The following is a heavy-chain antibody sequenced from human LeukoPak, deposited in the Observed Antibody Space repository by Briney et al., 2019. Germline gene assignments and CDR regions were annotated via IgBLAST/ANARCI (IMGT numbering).Heavy chain of an antibody. V-gene: IGHV3-23*01. J-gene: IGHJ4*02. Sequence: GGSLRLSCAASGFTFSSYAMSWVRQAPGKGLEWVSAISGSGGSTYYADSEKGRFTISRDNSKNTLYLQMNSLRAEDTAVYYCAKDPSLVGAPHDPYDYWGQGTLVTVSS. CDR1: GFTFSSYA. CDR2: ISGSGGST. CDR3: AKDPSLVGAPHDPYDY. D-gene: IGHD1-26*01.